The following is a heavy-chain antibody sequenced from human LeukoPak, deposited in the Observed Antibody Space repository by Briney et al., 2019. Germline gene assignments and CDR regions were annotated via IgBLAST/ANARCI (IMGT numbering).Heavy chain of an antibody. J-gene: IGHJ6*03. CDR3: ARGGYCTNGVCYTPFWPQAFYSRPGFRYYYMDV. Sequence: SETLSLTCAVYGGSFSGYYWSWIRQPPGKGLEWIGEINHSGSTNYNPSLKSRVTISVDTSKNQFSLKLSSVTAADTAVYYCARGGYCTNGVCYTPFWPQAFYSRPGFRYYYMDVWGKGTTVTVSS. V-gene: IGHV4-34*01. CDR1: GGSFSGYY. CDR2: INHSGST. D-gene: IGHD2-8*01.